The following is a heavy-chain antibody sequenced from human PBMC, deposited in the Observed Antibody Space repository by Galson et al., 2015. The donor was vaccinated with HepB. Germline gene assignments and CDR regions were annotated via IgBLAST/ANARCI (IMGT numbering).Heavy chain of an antibody. CDR1: GFTFSSYA. CDR2: VSYGGSNK. Sequence: SLRLSCAASGFTFSSYALHWVRQAPGKGLEWVAVVSYGGSNKYYADSVKGRFTISRDNSKNTLYLQMNSLRTEDTAVYYCARAYSSGWYYDYWGQGTLVTVSS. V-gene: IGHV3-30-3*01. J-gene: IGHJ4*02. D-gene: IGHD6-19*01. CDR3: ARAYSSGWYYDY.